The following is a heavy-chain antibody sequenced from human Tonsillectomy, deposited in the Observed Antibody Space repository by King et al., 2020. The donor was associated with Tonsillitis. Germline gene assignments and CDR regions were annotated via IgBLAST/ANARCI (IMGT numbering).Heavy chain of an antibody. CDR1: GGSISSSEHY. CDR2: LYFRGTF. J-gene: IGHJ4*02. V-gene: IGHV4-39*01. CDR3: ARSVSGSFDY. D-gene: IGHD1-26*01. Sequence: MQLQESGPGVVKPSETLSLTCTVSGGSISSSEHYCAWIRQPPGKGMAGIGSLYFRGTFFFNPSLKSRIIISGGTSENRFSLKLSSVTAADTAVYFCARSVSGSFDYWGQGALVTVSS.